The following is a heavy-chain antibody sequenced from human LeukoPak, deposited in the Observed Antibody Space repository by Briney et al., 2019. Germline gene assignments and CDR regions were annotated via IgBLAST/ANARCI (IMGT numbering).Heavy chain of an antibody. CDR2: IRYDGSNK. V-gene: IGHV3-30*02. CDR1: GFTFSSYG. Sequence: GGSLRLSCAASGFTFSSYGMHWVRQAPGKGLEWVAFIRYDGSNKYYADSVKGRFTISRDNSKNTLYLQMNSLRAEDTAVYYCVYLAVVVAATRRDAFDIWGQGTMVTVSS. D-gene: IGHD2-15*01. CDR3: VYLAVVVAATRRDAFDI. J-gene: IGHJ3*02.